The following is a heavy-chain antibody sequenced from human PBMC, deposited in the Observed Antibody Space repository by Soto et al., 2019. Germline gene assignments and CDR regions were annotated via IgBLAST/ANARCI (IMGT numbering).Heavy chain of an antibody. V-gene: IGHV1-18*01. CDR3: ATDCTNGVCSFDY. CDR1: GSTFTSYG. CDR2: IIANNGKT. Sequence: ASVKVSCKASGSTFTSYGISWVRQAPGQGLEWMGWIIANNGKTNYAQKFQGRVTITADESTSTAYMELSSLRSEDTAVYYCATDCTNGVCSFDYWGQGTLVTVSS. D-gene: IGHD2-8*01. J-gene: IGHJ4*02.